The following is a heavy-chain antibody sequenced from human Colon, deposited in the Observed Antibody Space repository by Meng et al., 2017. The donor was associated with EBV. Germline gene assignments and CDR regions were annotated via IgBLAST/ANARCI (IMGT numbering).Heavy chain of an antibody. Sequence: QVQSEESGHGRVEPWETSSLTCEVSGGSISSYNCGSWVRLAPGKGLEWIGEIYHSGSTNSNPSLRSRLTLSVDKSKNQISLKLTSVTAADTALYYCAKVQSSGRFSWFDPWGQGTLVTVSS. J-gene: IGHJ5*02. V-gene: IGHV4-4*02. CDR1: GGSISSYNC. CDR2: IYHSGST. CDR3: AKVQSSGRFSWFDP. D-gene: IGHD3-10*01.